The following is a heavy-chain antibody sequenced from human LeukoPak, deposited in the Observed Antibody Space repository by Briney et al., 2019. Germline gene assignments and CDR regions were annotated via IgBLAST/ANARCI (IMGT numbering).Heavy chain of an antibody. CDR3: VRDASYCSGGSCYTAECFQD. CDR2: ISYGGRNT. D-gene: IGHD2-15*01. V-gene: IGHV3-30*03. J-gene: IGHJ1*01. Sequence: GRSLRLSCAASGFTFSSYGMHWVRQAPGKGLEWVAVISYGGRNTFNADSVKGRFTISRDNSENTLYLQMNSLRAEDTAVYYCVRDASYCSGGSCYTAECFQDWGQGTLVTVSS. CDR1: GFTFSSYG.